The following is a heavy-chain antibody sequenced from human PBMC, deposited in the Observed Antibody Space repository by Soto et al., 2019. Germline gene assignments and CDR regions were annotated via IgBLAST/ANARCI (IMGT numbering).Heavy chain of an antibody. D-gene: IGHD3-3*01. J-gene: IGHJ6*02. CDR2: IYHSGST. Sequence: SETLSLTCAVPGGPISSSNWWSWVRQPPGKGLEWIGEIYHSGSTHYNPCLKSRVTISVNKSKTQLSLKLSSVTAEETAGYYCASRRTDFGVVIPTGGYYYYYGMDVWGQGTTVT. V-gene: IGHV4-4*02. CDR3: ASRRTDFGVVIPTGGYYYYYGMDV. CDR1: GGPISSSNW.